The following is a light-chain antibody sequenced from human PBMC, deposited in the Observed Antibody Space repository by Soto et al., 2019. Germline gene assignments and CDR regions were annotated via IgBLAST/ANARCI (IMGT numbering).Light chain of an antibody. Sequence: EIVLTPSPGTLSFSPVEIATLSCRASQIVSSYLAWYQQKPGQAPRLLIYDASNRATGIPARFSGSGSGTDFTLTISSLEPEDVAVYYCQNRINWPLNCGGGNTGDIK. V-gene: IGKV3-11*01. CDR1: QIVSSY. J-gene: IGKJ4*01. CDR2: DAS. CDR3: QNRINWPLN.